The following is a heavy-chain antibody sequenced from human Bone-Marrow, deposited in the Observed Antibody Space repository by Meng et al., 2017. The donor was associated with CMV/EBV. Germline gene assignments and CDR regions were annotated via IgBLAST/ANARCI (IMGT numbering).Heavy chain of an antibody. Sequence: GESLKISCASSGFTFSDYAMRWVRQAPGRGLEWVSGISGSGDWRYYAGSVKGRFTISRDNAKKALYLQMNALRVEDTAVYYCASMWEGGYWGQGTLVTVSS. CDR2: ISGSGDWR. V-gene: IGHV3-23*01. J-gene: IGHJ4*02. CDR1: GFTFSDYA. D-gene: IGHD1-26*01. CDR3: ASMWEGGY.